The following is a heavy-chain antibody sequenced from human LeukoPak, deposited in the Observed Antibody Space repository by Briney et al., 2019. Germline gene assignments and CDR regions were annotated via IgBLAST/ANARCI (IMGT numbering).Heavy chain of an antibody. D-gene: IGHD2-15*01. CDR1: GYTFTSYY. CDR2: INPSGGST. CDR3: ARDYASIKGYCSGGNCGAFDI. V-gene: IGHV1-46*01. Sequence: ASVKVSCKASGYTFTSYYMHWVRQAPGQGLGWMGIINPSGGSTSYAQKFQGRVTMTRDTSTSTVYMELSSLRSEDTAVYYCARDYASIKGYCSGGNCGAFDIWGQGTMVTVSS. J-gene: IGHJ3*02.